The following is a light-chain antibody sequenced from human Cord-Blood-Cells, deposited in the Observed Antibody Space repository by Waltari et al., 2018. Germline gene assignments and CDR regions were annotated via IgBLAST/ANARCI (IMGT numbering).Light chain of an antibody. V-gene: IGKV1-39*01. Sequence: DIQMTQSPSSLSASVGDRVPITCRASQSISSYLNWYQQKPGKAPKLLIYAASSLQSGVPSRFSGSGSGTDFTLTISSLQPEEFATYYCQQSYSTPYTVGQGTKLEIK. CDR3: QQSYSTPYT. CDR2: AAS. J-gene: IGKJ2*01. CDR1: QSISSY.